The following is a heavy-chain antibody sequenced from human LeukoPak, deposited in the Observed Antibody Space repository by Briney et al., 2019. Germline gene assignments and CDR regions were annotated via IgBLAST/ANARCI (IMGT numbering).Heavy chain of an antibody. CDR1: GGSVTSGSYY. CDR3: ARDVGRSGWLDY. CDR2: IYYSGNT. J-gene: IGHJ4*02. Sequence: SETLSLTCTASGGSVTSGSYYWSWIRQSPGKGLEWIGYIYYSGNTNYNPSLKSRVTISVDTSKNQFSLKLSSVIAADTAVYYCARDVGRSGWLDYWGQGILVTVSS. V-gene: IGHV4-61*01. D-gene: IGHD6-19*01.